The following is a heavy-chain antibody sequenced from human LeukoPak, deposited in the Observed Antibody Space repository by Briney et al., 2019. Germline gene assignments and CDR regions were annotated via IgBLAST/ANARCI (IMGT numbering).Heavy chain of an antibody. CDR2: INERGDWT. J-gene: IGHJ4*02. CDR1: GFTFSDSA. D-gene: IGHD3-10*01. Sequence: GGSLRLSCAASGFTFSDSAMYWIRQAPGKGLEWVSVINERGDWTNHADSVKGRFTIFRDNSKNTLYLQMNSLRVEDTALYYCAKDWHRGGWGQGTLVTVSS. V-gene: IGHV3-23*01. CDR3: AKDWHRGG.